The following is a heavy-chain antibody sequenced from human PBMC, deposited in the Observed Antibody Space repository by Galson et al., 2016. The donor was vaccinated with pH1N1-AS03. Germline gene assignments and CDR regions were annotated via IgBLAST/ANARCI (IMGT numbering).Heavy chain of an antibody. D-gene: IGHD5-24*01. V-gene: IGHV3-66*01. CDR2: IYTGGTT. CDR1: GFTVSSNY. CDR3: ARRSVAEMASGCAWGFDY. J-gene: IGHJ4*02. Sequence: SLRLSCAASGFTVSSNYMSWVRQAPGKGLEWVSVIYTGGTTQYADYVKGRFTISRDNSKNMLYLQMNSLRAEDTAVYYCARRSVAEMASGCAWGFDYWGQGTLVPVSS.